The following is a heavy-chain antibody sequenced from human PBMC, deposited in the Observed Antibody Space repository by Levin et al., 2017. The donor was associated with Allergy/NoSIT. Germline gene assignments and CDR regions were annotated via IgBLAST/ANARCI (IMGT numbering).Heavy chain of an antibody. D-gene: IGHD3-10*01. CDR2: ISGSGGSK. CDR1: GFTFGKFA. J-gene: IGHJ6*03. CDR3: AKDSWFWIGESRLYYYMDV. Sequence: GESLKISCEASGFTFGKFAMSWVRQAPGKGLEWVSGISGSGGSKYYADSVKGRFTISRDNYKNTLYLQMNSLRAEDRAVYYCAKDSWFWIGESRLYYYMDVWGKGTTVTVSS. V-gene: IGHV3-23*01.